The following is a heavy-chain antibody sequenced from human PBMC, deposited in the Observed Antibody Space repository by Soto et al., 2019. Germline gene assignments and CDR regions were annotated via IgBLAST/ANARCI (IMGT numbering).Heavy chain of an antibody. J-gene: IGHJ6*03. Sequence: QVQLQESGPGLVKPSETLSLTCTVSGGSISSYYWSWIRQPPGKGLEWIGYIYYSGSTNYNPSLKCRVTISVDTSKNQFSLKLSSVTAADTAVYYCARDGGGYSYGYPYYYYMDVWGKGTTVTVSS. CDR1: GGSISSYY. CDR3: ARDGGGYSYGYPYYYYMDV. D-gene: IGHD5-18*01. V-gene: IGHV4-59*01. CDR2: IYYSGST.